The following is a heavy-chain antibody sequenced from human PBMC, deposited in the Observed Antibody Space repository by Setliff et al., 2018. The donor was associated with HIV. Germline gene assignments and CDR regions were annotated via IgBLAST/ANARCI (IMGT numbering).Heavy chain of an antibody. J-gene: IGHJ6*03. CDR3: ARGAPYYDILTGYYSYYYYYMDV. Sequence: SETLSLTCTVSGGSISSSSYYWGWIRQPPGKGLEWIGGIYYSGSTYYNPSLKSRVTISVDTSKNQFSLKLSSVTAADTAVYYCARGAPYYDILTGYYSYYYYYMDVWGKGTTVTVSS. V-gene: IGHV4-39*01. CDR1: GGSISSSSYY. CDR2: IYYSGST. D-gene: IGHD3-9*01.